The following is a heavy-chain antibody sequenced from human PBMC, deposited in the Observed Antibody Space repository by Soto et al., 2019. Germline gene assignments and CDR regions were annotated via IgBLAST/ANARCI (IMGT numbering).Heavy chain of an antibody. Sequence: QVQLVQSGAEVKKPGASVKVSCKASGYTFTSYDINWVRQATGQGLEWMGWMNPNSGNTGYAQKFQGRVTMTRNTSISTAYIELSSLRSDGTAVYYCARLYCSGGSCYSLSNVLIHYYYYMDVWGKGTTVTVSS. D-gene: IGHD2-15*01. V-gene: IGHV1-8*01. CDR2: MNPNSGNT. CDR3: ARLYCSGGSCYSLSNVLIHYYYYMDV. CDR1: GYTFTSYD. J-gene: IGHJ6*03.